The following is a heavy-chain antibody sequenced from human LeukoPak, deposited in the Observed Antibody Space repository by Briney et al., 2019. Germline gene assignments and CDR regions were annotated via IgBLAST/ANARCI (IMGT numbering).Heavy chain of an antibody. Sequence: MSGGSLRLSCAASGFTFSDYYMSWIRQAPGKGLEWVSYISSSSSYTNYADSVKGRFTISRDNAKNSLYPQMNSLRAEDTAVYYCARDSDSSGWYNDYWGQGTLVTVSS. CDR2: ISSSSSYT. D-gene: IGHD6-19*01. CDR3: ARDSDSSGWYNDY. J-gene: IGHJ4*02. CDR1: GFTFSDYY. V-gene: IGHV3-11*06.